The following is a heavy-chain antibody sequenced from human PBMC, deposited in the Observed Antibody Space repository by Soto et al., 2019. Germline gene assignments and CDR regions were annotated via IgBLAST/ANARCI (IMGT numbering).Heavy chain of an antibody. J-gene: IGHJ4*02. D-gene: IGHD6-6*01. CDR1: GFTFSSYG. V-gene: IGHV3-23*01. Sequence: PGGWLRLSCAASGFTFSSYGMSWVRQAPGKGLEWVSTISGSGGSTYYADSVKGRFTISRDNSKNTLYLQMNGLRAEDTAVYYCAKGVYSTSSYFDYWGQGTLVTVSS. CDR3: AKGVYSTSSYFDY. CDR2: ISGSGGST.